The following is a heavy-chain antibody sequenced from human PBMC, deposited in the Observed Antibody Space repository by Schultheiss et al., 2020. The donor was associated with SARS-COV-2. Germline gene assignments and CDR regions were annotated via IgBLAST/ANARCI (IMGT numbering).Heavy chain of an antibody. CDR1: GFSFSIYA. CDR2: ISGNGGDT. V-gene: IGHV3-64D*06. Sequence: GGSLRLSCSASGFSFSIYAMHWVRQAPGKGLEYVSAISGNGGDTFYADSVKGRFTISRDNSKNNLYLQMSSLRAEDTAVYYCVKVSVAGTSVDYWGQGTLVTVSS. D-gene: IGHD6-19*01. CDR3: VKVSVAGTSVDY. J-gene: IGHJ4*02.